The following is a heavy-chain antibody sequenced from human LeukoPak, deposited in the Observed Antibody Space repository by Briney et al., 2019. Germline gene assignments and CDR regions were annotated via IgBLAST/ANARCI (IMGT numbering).Heavy chain of an antibody. J-gene: IGHJ4*02. CDR1: GFTFGSYG. V-gene: IGHV3-30*02. CDR3: AKDSDIVVVVAATQFDY. CDR2: IRYDGSNK. D-gene: IGHD2-15*01. Sequence: QSGGFLRLSCAASGFTFGSYGMHWVRQAPGKGLEWVAFIRYDGSNKYYADSVKGRFTISRDNSKNTLYLQMNSLRAEDTAVYYCAKDSDIVVVVAATQFDYWGQGTLVTVSS.